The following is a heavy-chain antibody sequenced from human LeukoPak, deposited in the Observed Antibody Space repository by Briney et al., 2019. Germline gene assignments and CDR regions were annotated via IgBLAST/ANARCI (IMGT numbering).Heavy chain of an antibody. D-gene: IGHD3-22*01. CDR1: GFTLSSYA. J-gene: IGHJ4*02. CDR2: TSSSDAGT. V-gene: IGHV3-23*01. CDR3: VNAPATSGSGVYCYRFVH. Sequence: GGSLRLSCAASGFTLSSYAMSWVRQAPGKGLEGVSATSSSDAGTYSAETVRGRFTIPSDHSKNTLFLQMNSLIAEDAAVYYCVNAPATSGSGVYCYRFVHWGQGALVTVSS.